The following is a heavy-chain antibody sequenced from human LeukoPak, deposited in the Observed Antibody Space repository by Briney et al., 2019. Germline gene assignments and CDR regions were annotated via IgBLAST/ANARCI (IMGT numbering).Heavy chain of an antibody. CDR3: AREAVPYGSGSYWSY. J-gene: IGHJ4*02. CDR1: EFTFSSYW. V-gene: IGHV3-7*03. Sequence: PGGSLRLSCAASEFTFSSYWMTWVRQAPGKGLEWVANIKQDGSEKYYADSVKGRFTISRDNAKNSLYLQMNSLRAEDTAVYYCAREAVPYGSGSYWSYWGQGTLVTVSS. CDR2: IKQDGSEK. D-gene: IGHD3-10*01.